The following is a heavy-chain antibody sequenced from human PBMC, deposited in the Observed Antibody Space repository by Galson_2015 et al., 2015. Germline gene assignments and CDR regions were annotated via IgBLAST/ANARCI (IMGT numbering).Heavy chain of an antibody. Sequence: SLRLSCAAPGFTFSDYAMSWVRQAPGKGLEWVSSISDNGLKTFYADSVRGRSTISRDNSKNTLYLQMSSLRVDDTAVYYCVRDRRYCSGNTCFLDYWGQGALVTVSS. V-gene: IGHV3-23*01. J-gene: IGHJ4*02. CDR3: VRDRRYCSGNTCFLDY. CDR2: ISDNGLKT. D-gene: IGHD2-15*01. CDR1: GFTFSDYA.